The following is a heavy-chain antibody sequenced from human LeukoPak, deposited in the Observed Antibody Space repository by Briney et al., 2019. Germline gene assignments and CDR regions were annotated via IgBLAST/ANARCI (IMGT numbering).Heavy chain of an antibody. CDR1: GFTFSSYS. J-gene: IGHJ3*02. V-gene: IGHV3-21*01. CDR3: ASASRNYYDSSGYEADAFDI. D-gene: IGHD3-22*01. CDR2: ISSSSSYI. Sequence: PGGSLRPSCAASGFTFSSYSMNWVRQAPGKGLEWVSSISSSSSYIYYADSVKGRFTISRDNAKNSLYLQMNSLRAEDTAVYYCASASRNYYDSSGYEADAFDIWGQGTMVTVAS.